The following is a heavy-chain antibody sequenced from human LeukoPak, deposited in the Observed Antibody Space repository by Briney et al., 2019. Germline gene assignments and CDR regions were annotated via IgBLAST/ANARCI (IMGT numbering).Heavy chain of an antibody. J-gene: IGHJ2*01. CDR2: IYTSGST. V-gene: IGHV4-4*07. D-gene: IGHD3-22*01. CDR1: GGSIIFYY. CDR3: ARAAITMIHWYFDL. Sequence: SETLSLTCTVSGGSIIFYYWTWIRQPPGKGLEWIGRIYTSGSTNYNPSLKSRVTMSVDTSKNQFSLKLSSVTAADTAVYYCARAAITMIHWYFDLWGRGTLVTVSS.